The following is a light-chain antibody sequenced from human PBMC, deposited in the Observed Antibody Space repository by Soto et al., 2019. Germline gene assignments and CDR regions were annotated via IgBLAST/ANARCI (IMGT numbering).Light chain of an antibody. Sequence: QSVLTQPPSASGTPGQRVTISCSGSSSNIGSKTVNWYQQLPGTAPKLLIYSNNQRPSGVPDRFSGSKSGTSASLATSGLQSEDEADYYCAAWDDRLNGVVFGGGTKLTVL. CDR3: AAWDDRLNGVV. CDR1: SSNIGSKT. J-gene: IGLJ2*01. CDR2: SNN. V-gene: IGLV1-44*01.